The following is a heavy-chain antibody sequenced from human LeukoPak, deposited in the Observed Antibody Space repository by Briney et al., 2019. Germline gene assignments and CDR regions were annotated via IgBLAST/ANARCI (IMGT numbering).Heavy chain of an antibody. V-gene: IGHV4-30-4*01. J-gene: IGHJ6*02. CDR2: IYYSGST. CDR1: GGSISNGDFY. Sequence: PLQTLSLTCSVSGGSISNGDFYWSWTRQPPGKGLEWIGYIYYSGSTHYNPSLKSRLTISLDTSKNQFSLKLSSVTAADTAVYYCARGTIVGYYYYGMDVWGQGTTVTVSS. D-gene: IGHD3-22*01. CDR3: ARGTIVGYYYYGMDV.